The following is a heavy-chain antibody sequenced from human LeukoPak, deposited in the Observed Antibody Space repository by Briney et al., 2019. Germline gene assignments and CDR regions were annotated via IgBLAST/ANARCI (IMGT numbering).Heavy chain of an antibody. J-gene: IGHJ4*02. CDR3: ARVPNLMITFGGVIVIRRSYYFDY. Sequence: PSETLSLTCAVSGGSISSSNWWSWVRQPPGKGLEWIGEINHSGSTNYNPSLKSRVTISVDTSKNQFSLKLSSVTAADTAVYYCARVPNLMITFGGVIVIRRSYYFDYWGQGTLVTVSS. V-gene: IGHV4-4*02. CDR2: INHSGST. CDR1: GGSISSSNW. D-gene: IGHD3-16*02.